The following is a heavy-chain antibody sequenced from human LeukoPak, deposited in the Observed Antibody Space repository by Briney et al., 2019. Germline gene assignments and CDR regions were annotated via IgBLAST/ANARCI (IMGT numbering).Heavy chain of an antibody. Sequence: GASVKVSCKASGYTFTSYGISWVRQAPGQGLEWMGWISAYNGNTNYAQKLQGRGTMTTDTSTSTAYMELRSLRSDDTAVYYCARSLSPSYDYVWGSYRYPAFDIWGQGTMVTVSS. CDR1: GYTFTSYG. J-gene: IGHJ3*02. D-gene: IGHD3-16*02. CDR2: ISAYNGNT. CDR3: ARSLSPSYDYVWGSYRYPAFDI. V-gene: IGHV1-18*04.